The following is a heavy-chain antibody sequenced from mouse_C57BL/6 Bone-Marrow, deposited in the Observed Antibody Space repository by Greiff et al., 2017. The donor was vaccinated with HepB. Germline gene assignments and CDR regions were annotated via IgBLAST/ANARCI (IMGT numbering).Heavy chain of an antibody. D-gene: IGHD1-1*02. CDR1: GYTFTSYG. V-gene: IGHV1-81*01. J-gene: IGHJ2*01. Sequence: QVQLQQSGAELARPGASVKLSCKASGYTFTSYGISWVKQRTGQGLEWIGEIYPRSGNTYYNEKFKGKATRTADKASSTAYMELRSLTSEDSAVYFCARSLWPYFDYWGQGTTLTVSS. CDR3: ARSLWPYFDY. CDR2: IYPRSGNT.